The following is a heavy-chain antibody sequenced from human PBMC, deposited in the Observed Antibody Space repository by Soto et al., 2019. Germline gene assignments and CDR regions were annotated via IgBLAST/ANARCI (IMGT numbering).Heavy chain of an antibody. Sequence: EVQLVESGGGLVKPGGSLRLSCAASGFTFSSYSMNWVRQAPGKGLEWVSSISSSSSYIYYADSVKGRFTISRDNAKNSLYLQMNSLRAEDTAVYYCARAAEDIVVVVAAAPRLYYYGTDVWGQGTTVTVSS. CDR2: ISSSSSYI. D-gene: IGHD2-15*01. CDR1: GFTFSSYS. V-gene: IGHV3-21*01. J-gene: IGHJ6*02. CDR3: ARAAEDIVVVVAAAPRLYYYGTDV.